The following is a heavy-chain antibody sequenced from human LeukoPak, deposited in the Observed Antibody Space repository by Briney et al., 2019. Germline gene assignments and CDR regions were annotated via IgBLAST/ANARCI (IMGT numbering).Heavy chain of an antibody. CDR2: ISGSGGST. CDR3: AKVDTAMVTLDY. D-gene: IGHD5-18*01. CDR1: GFTFSSYA. Sequence: GGSLRLSCAASGFTFSSYAMSWVRQAPGKGLEWVSAISGSGGSTYYADSVKGRFTNSRDNSKNTLYLQMNSLRAEDTAVYYCAKVDTAMVTLDYWGQGTLVTVSS. V-gene: IGHV3-23*01. J-gene: IGHJ4*02.